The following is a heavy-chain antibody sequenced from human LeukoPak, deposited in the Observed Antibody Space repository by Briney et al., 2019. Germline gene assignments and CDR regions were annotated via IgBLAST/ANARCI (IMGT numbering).Heavy chain of an antibody. Sequence: ASVKVSCKASGYTFTSYYMHWVRQAPGQGLEWMGIINPSGGSTSYAQKFQGRVTMTRDTSTSTVYMELSSLRSEDTAVCYCARDIGVVAAHYYFDYWGQGTLVTVSS. CDR1: GYTFTSYY. CDR3: ARDIGVVAAHYYFDY. V-gene: IGHV1-46*01. D-gene: IGHD2-15*01. J-gene: IGHJ4*02. CDR2: INPSGGST.